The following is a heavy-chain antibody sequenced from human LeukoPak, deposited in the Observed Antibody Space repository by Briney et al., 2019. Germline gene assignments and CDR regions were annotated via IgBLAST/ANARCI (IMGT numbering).Heavy chain of an antibody. J-gene: IGHJ5*02. CDR2: IYPGDSDT. Sequence: GESLKTSCKGSGYSFTSYWIDWVRQMPGKGLEWMGIIYPGDSDTRYSPSLQGQVTISADKSISTAYLQWSSLKASDTAMYYCARHGTAYSSSSWFDPWGQGTLVTVSS. CDR3: ARHGTAYSSSSWFDP. D-gene: IGHD6-6*01. V-gene: IGHV5-51*01. CDR1: GYSFTSYW.